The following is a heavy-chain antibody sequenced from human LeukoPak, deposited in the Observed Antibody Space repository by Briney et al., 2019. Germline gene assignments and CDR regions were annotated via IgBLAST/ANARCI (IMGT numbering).Heavy chain of an antibody. Sequence: GGSLRLSCAASGFTVSSNYMNWVRQAPGKGLEWVSVIYSGGSTYYADSVKGRFTISRDNSKNTLYLLMNSLRGEDTAVYHCASHLGHWGQGTLVTVSS. CDR2: IYSGGST. V-gene: IGHV3-53*01. J-gene: IGHJ4*02. CDR1: GFTVSSNY. CDR3: ASHLGH.